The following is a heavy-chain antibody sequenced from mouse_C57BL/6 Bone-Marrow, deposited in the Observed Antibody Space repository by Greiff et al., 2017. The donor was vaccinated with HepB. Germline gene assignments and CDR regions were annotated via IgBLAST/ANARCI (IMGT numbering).Heavy chain of an antibody. J-gene: IGHJ3*01. CDR1: GYTFTSYW. CDR3: AGVQATAQATWFAY. Sequence: QVQLQQPGAELVKPGASVKLSCKASGYTFTSYWMQWVKQRPGQGLEWIGEIDPSDSYTNYNQKFKGKATLTVDTSSSTAYMQLSSLTSEDSAVYYCAGVQATAQATWFAYWGQGTLVTVSA. CDR2: IDPSDSYT. D-gene: IGHD3-2*02. V-gene: IGHV1-50*01.